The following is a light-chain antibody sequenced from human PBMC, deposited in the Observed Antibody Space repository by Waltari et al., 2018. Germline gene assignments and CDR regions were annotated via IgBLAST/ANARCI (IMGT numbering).Light chain of an antibody. CDR3: QQYNNWPFT. CDR2: GAS. CDR1: QSLSSN. V-gene: IGKV3-15*01. Sequence: EIVMTQSPATLSVSPGERATLPCRASQSLSSNLAWYQQKPGQAPRLLTYGASTRATGIPFRFSGSGSRAEFTLTISSLQSEDFAVYYCQQYNNWPFTFGQGTKLEIK. J-gene: IGKJ2*01.